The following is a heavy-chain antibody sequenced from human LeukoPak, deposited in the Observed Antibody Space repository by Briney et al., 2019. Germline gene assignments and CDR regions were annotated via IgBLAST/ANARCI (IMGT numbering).Heavy chain of an antibody. J-gene: IGHJ5*02. CDR1: GYSISSGSY. CDR3: ASGYSSGWYWFDP. V-gene: IGHV4-38-2*02. Sequence: KPSETLSLTCTVSGYSISSGSYWGWIRQPPGKGLEYIGSIYHSGSTYYNPSLKSRVAISVDTSKNQFSLKLSSVTAADTAVYYCASGYSSGWYWFDPWGQGTLVTVSS. D-gene: IGHD6-19*01. CDR2: IYHSGST.